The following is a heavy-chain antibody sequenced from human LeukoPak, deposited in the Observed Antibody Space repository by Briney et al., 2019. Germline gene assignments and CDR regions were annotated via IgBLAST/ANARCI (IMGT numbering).Heavy chain of an antibody. V-gene: IGHV3-21*01. D-gene: IGHD7-27*01. CDR1: GFTFSSYS. J-gene: IGHJ4*02. CDR3: ARATSGLGTHPPCVY. CDR2: ISSSSSYI. Sequence: GGSLRLSCAASGFTFSSYSMNWVRQAPGKWLEWVSSISSSSSYIYYADSVKGRFTISRDNAKNSLYLQMNSLRAEDTAVYYCARATSGLGTHPPCVYWGQGTLVTVSS.